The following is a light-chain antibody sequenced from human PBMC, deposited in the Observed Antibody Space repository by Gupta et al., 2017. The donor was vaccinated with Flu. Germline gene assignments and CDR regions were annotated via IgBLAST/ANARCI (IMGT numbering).Light chain of an antibody. Sequence: SSLSKSVGDRVTITCRASQNIDNFLNWYQQKPGEAPKLLISAASTLSSGVPSRFSGSGYGTDFTLTIRSRQPEDFAAYFCQQSYCPPPLTFGGGTKVE. V-gene: IGKV1-39*01. CDR2: AAS. J-gene: IGKJ4*01. CDR1: QNIDNF. CDR3: QQSYCPPPLT.